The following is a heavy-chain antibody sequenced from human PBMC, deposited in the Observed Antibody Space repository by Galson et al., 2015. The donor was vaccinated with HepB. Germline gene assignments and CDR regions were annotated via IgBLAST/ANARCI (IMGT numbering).Heavy chain of an antibody. CDR2: IKGHNGNP. J-gene: IGHJ6*02. CDR3: ARVGLVFYGMDV. V-gene: IGHV1-3*01. D-gene: IGHD5/OR15-5a*01. CDR1: GYTFTNYP. Sequence: SVKVSCKASGYTFTNYPIHWVRQAPGQGLERMGLIKGHNGNPTSSQKFHGRVTIIRDTSASTAYMDLSSLRSEDTAVYYCARVGLVFYGMDVWGQGTTVTVSS.